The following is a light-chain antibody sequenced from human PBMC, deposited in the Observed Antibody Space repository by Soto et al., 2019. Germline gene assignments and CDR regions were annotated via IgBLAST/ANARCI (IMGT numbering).Light chain of an antibody. Sequence: DIQMTQSPSTLSGSVGYRFTLTCRASQSISKWLAWSQQKPVKAPKLLIYDVSSLESGVPSKLSGSGTGTEFTLTISSLHPDDFATYYCQQYSTQWSFGQGTKVDIK. J-gene: IGKJ1*01. CDR2: DVS. CDR3: QQYSTQWS. CDR1: QSISKW. V-gene: IGKV1-5*01.